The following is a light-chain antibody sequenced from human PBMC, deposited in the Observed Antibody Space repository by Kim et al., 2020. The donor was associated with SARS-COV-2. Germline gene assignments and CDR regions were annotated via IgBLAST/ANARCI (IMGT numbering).Light chain of an antibody. J-gene: IGLJ2*01. Sequence: GQKVTISCSGSTSNIGKNYVSWYQQLPGPAPKLLIYDNDKRHSGIPDRFSGSKSGTSATLDITGLQTGDEADYYCATWDNSLNGLVFGGGTQLTVL. V-gene: IGLV1-51*01. CDR2: DND. CDR1: TSNIGKNY. CDR3: ATWDNSLNGLV.